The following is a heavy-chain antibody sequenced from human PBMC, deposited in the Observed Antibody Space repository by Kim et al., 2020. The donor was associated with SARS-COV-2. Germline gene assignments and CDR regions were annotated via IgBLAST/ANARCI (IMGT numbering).Heavy chain of an antibody. Sequence: SETLSLTCTVSVGSISSYYWSWIRQPPGKGLEWIGYIHYTGTTNHNPSLKSRVTISVDTSKNQFSLKLSSMTAADTAAYYCARGASGRVHYYYMDVWGKG. J-gene: IGHJ6*03. CDR3: ARGASGRVHYYYMDV. D-gene: IGHD1-26*01. CDR2: IHYTGTT. V-gene: IGHV4-59*01. CDR1: VGSISSYY.